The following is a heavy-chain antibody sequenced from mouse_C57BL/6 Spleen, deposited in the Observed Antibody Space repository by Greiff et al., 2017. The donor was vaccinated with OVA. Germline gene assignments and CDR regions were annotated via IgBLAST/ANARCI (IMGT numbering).Heavy chain of an antibody. D-gene: IGHD4-1*01. CDR2: ISYSGST. J-gene: IGHJ1*03. CDR1: GYSLTSDY. CDR3: ARSPTGTDWYFDV. Sequence: VKLLESGPGLAEPSQTLSLTCSVTGYSLTSDYWNWIRKFPGNKLEYMGYISYSGSTYYNPSLKSRISITRDTSKNQYYLQLNSVTTEDTATYYCARSPTGTDWYFDVWGTGTTVTVSS. V-gene: IGHV3-8*01.